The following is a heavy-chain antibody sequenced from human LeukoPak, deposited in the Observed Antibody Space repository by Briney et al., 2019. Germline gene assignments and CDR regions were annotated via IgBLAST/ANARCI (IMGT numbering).Heavy chain of an antibody. CDR3: ARDSGAAGWEPPDLAN. D-gene: IGHD6-13*01. CDR1: GYTFTSYG. CDR2: ISAYNGST. J-gene: IGHJ4*02. V-gene: IGHV1-18*01. Sequence: ASVKLSCKASGYTFTSYGISWVREAPGQGLGWMGWISAYNGSTNYAQKLQGRVTMTTDTSTSTAYMELRSLRSDDTAVYYYARDSGAAGWEPPDLANWGQGTLVTVSS.